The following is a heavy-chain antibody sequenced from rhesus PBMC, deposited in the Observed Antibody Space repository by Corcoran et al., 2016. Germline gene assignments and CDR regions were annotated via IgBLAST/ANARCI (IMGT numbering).Heavy chain of an antibody. D-gene: IGHD6-25*01. CDR3: TRITAAAGRKYYFDY. CDR1: GFTFSSYD. J-gene: IGHJ4*01. Sequence: EVQLVESGGGLVQPGGSLRLSCAASGFTFSSYDMSWVRQAPGNGLEWVPFISYTGKTKYYADSGKGLFTISRDNAKNSLSLQMSSLRAEDTAVYYCTRITAAAGRKYYFDYWGQGVLVTVSS. V-gene: IGHV3-136*01. CDR2: ISYTGKTK.